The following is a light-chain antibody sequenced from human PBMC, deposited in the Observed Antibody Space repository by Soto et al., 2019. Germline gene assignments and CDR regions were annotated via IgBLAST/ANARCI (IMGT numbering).Light chain of an antibody. CDR3: QQYKSYSCT. CDR1: QSISTW. V-gene: IGKV1-5*03. J-gene: IGKJ2*02. Sequence: DIQMTQSPSTLSASVGDRVTITCRASQSISTWLAWYQQKPGKAPKLLIYKASSLESGVPSRFNGSGSGTEFTLTSSSLQPDDFATYYCQQYKSYSCTFGQGTKLEIK. CDR2: KAS.